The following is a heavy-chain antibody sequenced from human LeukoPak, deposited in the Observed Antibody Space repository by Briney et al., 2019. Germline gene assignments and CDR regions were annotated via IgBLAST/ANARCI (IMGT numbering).Heavy chain of an antibody. Sequence: AASVKVSCKASGYTFTGYYMHWVRQAPGHGLEWMGWINPNSGGTNYAQKFQGRVTMTRDTSISTAYMELSRLRSDDTAVYYCARGPFGPLYRCFDWLFPDYWGQGTLVTVSS. CDR1: GYTFTGYY. V-gene: IGHV1-2*02. J-gene: IGHJ4*02. CDR3: ARGPFGPLYRCFDWLFPDY. D-gene: IGHD3-9*01. CDR2: INPNSGGT.